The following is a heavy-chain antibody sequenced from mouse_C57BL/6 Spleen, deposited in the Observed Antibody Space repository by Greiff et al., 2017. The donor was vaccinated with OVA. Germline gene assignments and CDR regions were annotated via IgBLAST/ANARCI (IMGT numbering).Heavy chain of an antibody. CDR3: ARPAYDGYYGFGY. Sequence: VQLQQSGPELVKPGASVKIPCKASGYTFTDYNMDWVKQSPGKSLEWIGDINPNNGGTIYNQKFKGKATLTVDKSSSTAYMELRSLTSEDTAVYYCARPAYDGYYGFGYWGQGTTLTVSS. D-gene: IGHD2-3*01. CDR2: INPNNGGT. V-gene: IGHV1-18*01. CDR1: GYTFTDYN. J-gene: IGHJ2*01.